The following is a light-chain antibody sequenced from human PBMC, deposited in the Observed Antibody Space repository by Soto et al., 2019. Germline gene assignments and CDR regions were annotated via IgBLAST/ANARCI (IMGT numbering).Light chain of an antibody. V-gene: IGKV1-9*01. CDR1: QGISSY. Sequence: IHLTQSPSSLSASVGERCTITCRASQGISSYLAWYQQKPGKAPKLLIYAASTLQSGVPSRFSGSGSGTDFTFTISSLQPEDIATYYCQQYDNLPLTFGGGTKVDIK. CDR2: AAS. CDR3: QQYDNLPLT. J-gene: IGKJ4*01.